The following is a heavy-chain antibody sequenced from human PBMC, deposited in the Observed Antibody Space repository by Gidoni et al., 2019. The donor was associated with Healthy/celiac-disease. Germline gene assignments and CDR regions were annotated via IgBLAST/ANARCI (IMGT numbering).Heavy chain of an antibody. J-gene: IGHJ4*02. Sequence: EVQLLESGGGLVQPGGSLRLSCAASGFPFRSFAMSWVRQAPGKGLEWVSAISGSGGSTYDADSVKGRFTISRDNSKNTLYLQMNSLRAEDTAVYYCAKDGEYSGSYHNYFDYWGQGTLVTVSS. CDR3: AKDGEYSGSYHNYFDY. CDR2: ISGSGGST. CDR1: GFPFRSFA. D-gene: IGHD1-26*01. V-gene: IGHV3-23*01.